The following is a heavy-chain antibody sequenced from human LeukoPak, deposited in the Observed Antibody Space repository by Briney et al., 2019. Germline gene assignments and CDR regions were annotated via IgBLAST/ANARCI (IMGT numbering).Heavy chain of an antibody. V-gene: IGHV4-30-4*01. CDR2: IYYSGST. D-gene: IGHD2-2*01. CDR1: GGSTSSVDYY. CDR3: ARLRYCSSASCYFDP. J-gene: IGHJ5*02. Sequence: PSETLSLTCTVSGGSTSSVDYYWSWIRQPPGKGLEWIGYIYYSGSTYYNPSLKSRVTISVDTSKNQFSLKLKFVTAADTALYYCARLRYCSSASCYFDPWGQGTLVTVSS.